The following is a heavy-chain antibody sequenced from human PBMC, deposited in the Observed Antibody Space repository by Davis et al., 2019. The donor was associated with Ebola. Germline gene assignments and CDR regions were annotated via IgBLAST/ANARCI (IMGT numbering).Heavy chain of an antibody. D-gene: IGHD7-27*01. Sequence: GESLKISCAASGFMFSNYWMAWGRQAPGKGLEWVAHIKEDGSVKDYVDSVKGRFIISRDNAKKSVYLQMNSLRVEDTAVYYCVRDGWGSLFDYWGQGTLVTVSS. CDR3: VRDGWGSLFDY. CDR1: GFMFSNYW. V-gene: IGHV3-7*03. J-gene: IGHJ4*02. CDR2: IKEDGSVK.